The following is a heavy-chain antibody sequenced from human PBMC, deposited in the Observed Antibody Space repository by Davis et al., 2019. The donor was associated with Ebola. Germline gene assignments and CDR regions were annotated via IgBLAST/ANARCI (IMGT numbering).Heavy chain of an antibody. CDR1: GFSFRVSW. D-gene: IGHD1-26*01. CDR2: VNQDGSQT. Sequence: PGGSLRLSCAASGFSFRVSWMSWVRQAPGKGLEWVATVNQDGSQTYYVPSVKGRFTMSRDDAKNSLYLQMNKLRFDDTAVYYCASNAWAGFDPWGQGTLVTV. J-gene: IGHJ5*02. V-gene: IGHV3-7*03. CDR3: ASNAWAGFDP.